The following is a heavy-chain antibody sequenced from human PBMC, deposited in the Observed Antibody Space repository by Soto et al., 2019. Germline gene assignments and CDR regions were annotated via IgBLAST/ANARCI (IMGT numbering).Heavy chain of an antibody. Sequence: GGSLRLSCAASGFTFSNYAMSWVRQAPGKGLEWVSVISGSGGATYYGDSVKGRFTISRDNSKNTLYLQINSLRAEDSAVYYCAKVGEEPFCGGDCYSLIEYWGQGTLVTVSS. J-gene: IGHJ4*02. CDR1: GFTFSNYA. D-gene: IGHD2-21*01. CDR2: ISGSGGAT. CDR3: AKVGEEPFCGGDCYSLIEY. V-gene: IGHV3-23*01.